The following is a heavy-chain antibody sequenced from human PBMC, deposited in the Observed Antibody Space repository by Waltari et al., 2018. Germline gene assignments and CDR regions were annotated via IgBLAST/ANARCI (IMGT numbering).Heavy chain of an antibody. CDR2: IGWDGTST. V-gene: IGHV3-43*01. Sequence: EVQLVESGGGVIPPGGSLRPSCAASGFTLDGFTLVDYTMHWVRQAPGKGLEWVSLIGWDGTSTYYADSVKGRFTISRDNSKDSLYLQMNSLRTEDTALYYCVKDKTLFGGATTGFDCWGQGTLVSVSS. CDR1: GFTLDGFTLVDYT. D-gene: IGHD3-10*02. J-gene: IGHJ4*02. CDR3: VKDKTLFGGATTGFDC.